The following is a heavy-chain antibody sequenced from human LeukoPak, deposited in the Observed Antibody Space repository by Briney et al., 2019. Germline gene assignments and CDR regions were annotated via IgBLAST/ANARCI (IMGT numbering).Heavy chain of an antibody. CDR1: GDSISSGAYY. J-gene: IGHJ3*02. CDR2: INHSGDT. Sequence: SETLSLTSTVSGDSISSGAYYCTCLRQLPGKALEWIGYINHSGDTSYNPSLRSRHSISADMSQNQFPLRLNSVTATETAVYHCARCGARAVVVSNPFHAFDILGQARMVTDSS. CDR3: ARCGARAVVVSNPFHAFDI. V-gene: IGHV4-31*03. D-gene: IGHD2-21*01.